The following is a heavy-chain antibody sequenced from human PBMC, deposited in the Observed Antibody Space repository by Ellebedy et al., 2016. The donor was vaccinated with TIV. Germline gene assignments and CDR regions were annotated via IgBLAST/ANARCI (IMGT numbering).Heavy chain of an antibody. CDR2: INSDGSST. CDR3: AKGPMGTYYFDF. Sequence: GESLKISCAASGFTFSSYWMHWVRQAPGKGVVWVSRINSDGSSTNYADSVKGRFTISRDNSKHSLYLQMNSLRTEDTALYYCAKGPMGTYYFDFWGQGTLVTVSS. CDR1: GFTFSSYW. J-gene: IGHJ4*02. D-gene: IGHD7-27*01. V-gene: IGHV3-74*01.